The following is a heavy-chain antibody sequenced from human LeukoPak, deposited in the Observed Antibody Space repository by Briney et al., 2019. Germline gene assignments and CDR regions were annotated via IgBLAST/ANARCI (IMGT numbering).Heavy chain of an antibody. D-gene: IGHD6-13*01. CDR1: GYTFTSYA. J-gene: IGHJ4*02. Sequence: VSVKVSCKASGYTFTSYAMHWVRQAPGQRLEWMGWINAGNGNTKYSQKFQGRVTITRDTSASTAYMELSSLRSEDTAVYYCAYSTAAAGTCDYWGQGTLVTVSS. CDR3: AYSTAAAGTCDY. V-gene: IGHV1-3*01. CDR2: INAGNGNT.